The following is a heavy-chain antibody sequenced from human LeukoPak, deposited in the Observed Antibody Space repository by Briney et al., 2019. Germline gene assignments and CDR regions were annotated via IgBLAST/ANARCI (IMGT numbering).Heavy chain of an antibody. V-gene: IGHV4-34*01. D-gene: IGHD4-23*01. Sequence: TSETLSLTCAVYGGSFSGYYWSWIRQPPGKGLEWIGEINHSGSTNYNPSLKSRVTISVDTSKNQFSLKLSSVTAADTAVYYCARSTSTYYGGNSFDYHYMDVWGKGTTVTISS. CDR2: INHSGST. CDR1: GGSFSGYY. CDR3: ARSTSTYYGGNSFDYHYMDV. J-gene: IGHJ6*03.